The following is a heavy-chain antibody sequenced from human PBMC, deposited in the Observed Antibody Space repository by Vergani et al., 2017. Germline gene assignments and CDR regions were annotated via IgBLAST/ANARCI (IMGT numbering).Heavy chain of an antibody. CDR2: ISNSGNTI. V-gene: IGHV3-11*01. D-gene: IGHD5-24*01. CDR3: GRDPRDDNNYPGAFEI. J-gene: IGHJ3*02. Sequence: QVQLVESGGGLVKPGGSLRLSCAASGFSFCDHYMTWIRQAPGKVLEWVFYISNSGNTIEYEDSVKGRFSISRDNAKSSLFLEMDSLRAEETAVYYWGRDPRDDNNYPGAFEIWGQGSMVTVSS. CDR1: GFSFCDHY.